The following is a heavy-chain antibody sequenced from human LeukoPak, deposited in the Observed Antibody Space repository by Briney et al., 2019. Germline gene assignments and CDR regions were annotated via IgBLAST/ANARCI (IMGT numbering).Heavy chain of an antibody. CDR1: GFTFSIYA. D-gene: IGHD1-26*01. J-gene: IGHJ4*02. V-gene: IGHV3-23*01. Sequence: GGSLRLSCSASGFTFSIYAMSWVRQAPGKGLEWVSAISGSGGSTYYADSVKGRFTISRDNSKNTLYLQMNSLRAEDTAVYYCAKYRRELHRFDYWGQGTLVTVSS. CDR3: AKYRRELHRFDY. CDR2: ISGSGGST.